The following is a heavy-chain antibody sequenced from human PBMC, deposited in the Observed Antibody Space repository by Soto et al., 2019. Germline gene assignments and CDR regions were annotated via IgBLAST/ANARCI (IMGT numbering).Heavy chain of an antibody. V-gene: IGHV3-7*01. Sequence: GGSLRLSCAASGFTFSSYWMSWVRQAPGKGLEWVANIKQDGSEKYYVDSVKGRFTISRDNAKNSLYLQMNSLRAEDTAVYYCAREPRIMITFGGHYFDYWGQGTLVTVSS. D-gene: IGHD3-16*01. CDR1: GFTFSSYW. CDR3: AREPRIMITFGGHYFDY. J-gene: IGHJ4*02. CDR2: IKQDGSEK.